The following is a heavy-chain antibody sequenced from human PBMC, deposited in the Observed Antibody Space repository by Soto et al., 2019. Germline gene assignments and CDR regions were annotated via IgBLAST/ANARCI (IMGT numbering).Heavy chain of an antibody. CDR3: ARAYSLSWFDP. CDR1: GGSISSSNW. J-gene: IGHJ5*02. Sequence: SLTCAVSGGSISSSNWWSWVRQPPGKGLEWIGEIYHSGSTNYNPSLKSRVTMSVDKSKNQFSLKLSSVTAADTAVYYCARAYSLSWFDPWGQGTLVTVSS. CDR2: IYHSGST. D-gene: IGHD5-18*01. V-gene: IGHV4-4*02.